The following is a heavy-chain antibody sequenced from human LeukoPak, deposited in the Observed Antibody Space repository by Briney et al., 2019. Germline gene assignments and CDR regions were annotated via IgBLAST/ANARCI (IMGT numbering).Heavy chain of an antibody. J-gene: IGHJ6*02. D-gene: IGHD3-22*01. CDR1: GGSINRGGYS. CDR2: TYRSGGT. CDR3: ARGGDYYDTSSSPDPFYFYGLNV. Sequence: SETQSLTCAVSGGSINRGGYSWNWIRQPPGKGLEWIGYTYRSGGTHYNPSLKSRVTISVDTFKNQFSLKLNTVTAADTAVYYCARGGDYYDTSSSPDPFYFYGLNVWGQGTTVTVSS. V-gene: IGHV4-30-2*01.